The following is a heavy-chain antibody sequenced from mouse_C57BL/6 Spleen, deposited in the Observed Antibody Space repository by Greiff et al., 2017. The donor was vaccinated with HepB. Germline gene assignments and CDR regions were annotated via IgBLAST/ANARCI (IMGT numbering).Heavy chain of an antibody. CDR2: IDPEDGET. J-gene: IGHJ2*01. V-gene: IGHV14-2*01. Sequence: VQLQQSGAELVKPGASVKLSCTASGFNIKDYYMHWVKQRTEQGLEWIGRIDPEDGETKYAPKFPGKATITADTSSNTAYLQLSSLTSEDTAVYYCARSGYYIFDYWGQGTTLTVSS. CDR3: ARSGYYIFDY. D-gene: IGHD2-12*01. CDR1: GFNIKDYY.